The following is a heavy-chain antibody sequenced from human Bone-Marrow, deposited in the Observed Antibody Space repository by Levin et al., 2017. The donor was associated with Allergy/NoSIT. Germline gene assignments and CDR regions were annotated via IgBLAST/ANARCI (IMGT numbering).Heavy chain of an antibody. D-gene: IGHD4/OR15-4a*01. V-gene: IGHV4-31*03. CDR1: GGSIKVGGYY. Sequence: SCTVSGGSIKVGGYYWSWIRQHPGRGLEWIGYIYHSGTTSYNPSLKSRVVISVDTSKNQFSLKLRSVTAADTAVYYCARDRDYDTRMGPDAFDMWGQGAMVTVSS. CDR3: ARDRDYDTRMGPDAFDM. CDR2: IYHSGTT. J-gene: IGHJ3*02.